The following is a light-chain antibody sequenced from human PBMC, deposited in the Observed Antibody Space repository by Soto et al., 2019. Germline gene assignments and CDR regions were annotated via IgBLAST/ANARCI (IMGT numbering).Light chain of an antibody. CDR1: QSVSSN. CDR3: QQYNNWPRT. V-gene: IGKV3D-15*01. J-gene: IGKJ1*01. Sequence: EIVMTQSPATLSVSPGERATLSCRASQSVSSNLAWYQQKPGQAPRLLIYGASIRATGIPARFSGSGSGTEFTLTISSLQSEDFAVYYCQQYNNWPRTFGQGNKGEIK. CDR2: GAS.